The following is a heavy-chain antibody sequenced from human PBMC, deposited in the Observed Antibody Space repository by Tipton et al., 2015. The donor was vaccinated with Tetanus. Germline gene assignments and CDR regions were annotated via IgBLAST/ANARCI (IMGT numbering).Heavy chain of an antibody. V-gene: IGHV3-33*01. CDR3: ARDIAIVRARDWYLDV. CDR2: IWYDGSNK. CDR1: GFTFRSYG. J-gene: IGHJ2*01. Sequence: QLVQSGGGVVQPGRSLRLFCAASGFTFRSYGMHWVRQAPGKGLEWVALIWYDGSNKNYADSVKGRFTISRDNSKNTLYLQMNSLSAEDTAVYYCARDIAIVRARDWYLDVWGRGTLVTVSS. D-gene: IGHD2/OR15-2a*01.